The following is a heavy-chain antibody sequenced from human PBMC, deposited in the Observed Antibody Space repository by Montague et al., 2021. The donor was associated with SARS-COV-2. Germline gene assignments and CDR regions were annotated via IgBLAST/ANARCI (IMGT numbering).Heavy chain of an antibody. V-gene: IGHV3-21*01. CDR2: ITASSSYI. CDR1: GFIFRDYT. Sequence: SLRLSCAASGFIFRDYTMNLFRQAPGKGLEWVSSITASSSYIYHSDSLKGRFTISRDNAKNSLFLQMNSLRAEDTAVYYCAREDDYEGGGIFDYWGQGTLVAVSS. CDR3: AREDDYEGGGIFDY. D-gene: IGHD4-17*01. J-gene: IGHJ4*02.